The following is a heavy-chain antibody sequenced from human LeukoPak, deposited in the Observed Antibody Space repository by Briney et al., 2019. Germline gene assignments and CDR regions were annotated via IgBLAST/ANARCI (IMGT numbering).Heavy chain of an antibody. J-gene: IGHJ4*01. Sequence: SETLSLTCAVSGGSISTAHWWNWVRQSPGKGLEWIGEIYHRGNSNYNLSLKSRVSISVDTSKNQFSLKVTSLTAADTAVYYCARAFHPPDFAFGRAPYYFDLWGQGTLVTVSS. CDR1: GGSISTAHW. CDR2: IYHRGNS. D-gene: IGHD3-16*01. CDR3: ARAFHPPDFAFGRAPYYFDL. V-gene: IGHV4-4*02.